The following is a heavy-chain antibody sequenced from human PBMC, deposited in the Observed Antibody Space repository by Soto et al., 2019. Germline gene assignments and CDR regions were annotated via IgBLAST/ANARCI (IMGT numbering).Heavy chain of an antibody. Sequence: ASVNVSCKASGYTFTGYYMHWVRQAPGQGLEWMGWINPNSGGTNYAQKFQGRVTMTRDTSISTAYMELSRLRSDDTAVYYCARVGAADDAFDIWGQGTMVTVSS. CDR1: GYTFTGYY. V-gene: IGHV1-2*02. D-gene: IGHD3-16*01. J-gene: IGHJ3*02. CDR3: ARVGAADDAFDI. CDR2: INPNSGGT.